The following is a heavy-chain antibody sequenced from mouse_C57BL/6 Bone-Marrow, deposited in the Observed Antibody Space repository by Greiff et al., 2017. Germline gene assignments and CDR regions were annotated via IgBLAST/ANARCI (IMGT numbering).Heavy chain of an antibody. CDR3: ARHGYGNYDAMDY. D-gene: IGHD2-1*01. Sequence: QVQLKESGAELVKPGASVKLSCKASGYTFTEYTIHWVKQRSGQGLGWIGWFYPGSGSIKYNEKFKDTATLTADKASSPVYMELSRLTSQDSAVYFCARHGYGNYDAMDYWGQGTSVTVSS. CDR1: GYTFTEYT. CDR2: FYPGSGSI. V-gene: IGHV1-62-2*01. J-gene: IGHJ4*01.